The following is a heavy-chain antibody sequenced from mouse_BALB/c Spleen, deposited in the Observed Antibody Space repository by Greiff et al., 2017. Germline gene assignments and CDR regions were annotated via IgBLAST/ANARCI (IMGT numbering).Heavy chain of an antibody. D-gene: IGHD2-1*01. J-gene: IGHJ1*01. CDR3: AREGYGNVWYFDV. CDR2: IWAGGST. Sequence: QVQLKESGPGLVAPSQSLSITCTVSGFSLTSYGVHWVRQPPGKGLEWLGVIWAGGSTNYNSALMSRLSISKDNSKSQVFLKMNSLQTDDTAMYYCAREGYGNVWYFDVWGAGTTVTVSS. V-gene: IGHV2-9*02. CDR1: GFSLTSYG.